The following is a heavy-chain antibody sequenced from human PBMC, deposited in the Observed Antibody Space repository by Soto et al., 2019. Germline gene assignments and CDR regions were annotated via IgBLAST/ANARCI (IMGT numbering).Heavy chain of an antibody. CDR3: ARRAPGRDGYNVIEFDY. J-gene: IGHJ4*02. D-gene: IGHD5-12*01. Sequence: QVQLVQSGAEVKKPGASVKVSCKASGYTFTSYAMHWVRQAPGQRLEWMGWINAGNGNTKYSQKFQGRVTITRDTSASKAYMELSSVRSEDTAVYYCARRAPGRDGYNVIEFDYWGQGTLVTVSS. CDR2: INAGNGNT. V-gene: IGHV1-3*01. CDR1: GYTFTSYA.